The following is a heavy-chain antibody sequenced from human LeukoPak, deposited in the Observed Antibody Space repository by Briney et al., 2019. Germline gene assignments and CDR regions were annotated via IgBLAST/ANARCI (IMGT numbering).Heavy chain of an antibody. CDR2: IYYSGST. J-gene: IGHJ4*02. Sequence: SETLSLTCSVSGGSISSSSYYWGWIRQPPGKGLEWIGNIYYSGSTYYNPSLRSRVTISVDTSKNKFSLILTSATAADTAVYYCARLDSGTYPIDYWGQGTLVTVSS. CDR1: GGSISSSSYY. V-gene: IGHV4-39*01. D-gene: IGHD3-10*01. CDR3: ARLDSGTYPIDY.